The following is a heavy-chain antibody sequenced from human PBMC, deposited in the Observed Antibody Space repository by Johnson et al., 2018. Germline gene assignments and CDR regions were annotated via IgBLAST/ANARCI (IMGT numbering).Heavy chain of an antibody. D-gene: IGHD5-18*01. CDR3: TRVSASPYYYYNYLDV. J-gene: IGHJ6*03. CDR1: GFTFGDYA. Sequence: VQLVESGGGLVQPGRSLRLSCTASGFTFGDYAMSWFRQAPGKGLEWVGFIRSKSYGGTTEYAASVKGRFTISRDDSKSIAYLQMNSLKTEDTAVFYCTRVSASPYYYYNYLDVWGKGTTVTVSS. CDR2: IRSKSYGGTT. V-gene: IGHV3-49*03.